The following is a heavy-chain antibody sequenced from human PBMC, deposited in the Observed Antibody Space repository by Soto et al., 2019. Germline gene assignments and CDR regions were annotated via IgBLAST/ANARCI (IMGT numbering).Heavy chain of an antibody. D-gene: IGHD7-27*01. CDR3: ARRHGDFLAVDP. CDR1: GYTFTSYD. Sequence: ASVKVSCKASGYTFTSYDINWVRQATGQGLEWMGWMNPNSGNTGYAQKFQGRVTMTRNTSISTAYMELSSLRSEDTAVYYCARRHGDFLAVDPWGQGTLVTVSS. J-gene: IGHJ5*02. CDR2: MNPNSGNT. V-gene: IGHV1-8*01.